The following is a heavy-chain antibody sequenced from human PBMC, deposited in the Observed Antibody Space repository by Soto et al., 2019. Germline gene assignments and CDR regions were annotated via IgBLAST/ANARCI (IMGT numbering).Heavy chain of an antibody. CDR1: GDSFTNYW. J-gene: IGHJ4*02. CDR3: ARGGSTYYFDS. V-gene: IGHV5-51*01. D-gene: IGHD1-26*01. CDR2: IFPRDSDT. Sequence: GESLKISCKGSGDSFTNYWIGWVRQMPGKGLEWMGIIFPRDSDTRYSPSFQGQVTISADKSISTAYLQWSSLKASDTAMYYCARGGSTYYFDSWGQGTLVTVSS.